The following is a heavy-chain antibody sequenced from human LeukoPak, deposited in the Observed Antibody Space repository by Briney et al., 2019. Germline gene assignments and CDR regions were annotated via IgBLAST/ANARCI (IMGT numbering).Heavy chain of an antibody. J-gene: IGHJ3*01. CDR2: TYYRSKWNN. CDR3: TRGRYSGFDL. Sequence: PPQTLSLTCAISGDSVSTNSVAWNWIRQSPSRGLEWLGRTYYRSKWNNDYAISVKSRITINPDTSNNQFSLQLNSVTPDNTALYYCTRGRYSGFDLWGQGTMVTVSS. D-gene: IGHD2-15*01. V-gene: IGHV6-1*01. CDR1: GDSVSTNSVA.